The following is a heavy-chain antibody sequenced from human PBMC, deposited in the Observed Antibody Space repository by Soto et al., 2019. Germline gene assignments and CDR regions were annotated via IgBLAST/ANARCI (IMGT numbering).Heavy chain of an antibody. D-gene: IGHD2-15*01. V-gene: IGHV4-59*01. Sequence: SETLSLTCTVSGGSIGSFYWSWIRQPPGGTLEWIGYIYASGTTTYNPSLESRVTMSVDMPNNEFSLDLTSVTAADTAVYYCARSHSFDGSIYRYFDFWRQGTPVTVSS. CDR2: IYASGTT. CDR1: GGSIGSFY. J-gene: IGHJ4*02. CDR3: ARSHSFDGSIYRYFDF.